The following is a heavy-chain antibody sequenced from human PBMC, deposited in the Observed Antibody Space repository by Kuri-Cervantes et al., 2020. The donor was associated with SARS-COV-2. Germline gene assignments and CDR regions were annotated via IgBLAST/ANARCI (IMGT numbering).Heavy chain of an antibody. Sequence: ESLKISCAVYGGSFSGYYWSWIRQPPGKGLEWIGEINHSGSTTYNPSLKSRVTISIDTSKNQVSLRLTSATAADTAVYYCGRVSWLQLWHRYSDSWGQGTLVTVSS. V-gene: IGHV4-34*01. J-gene: IGHJ4*02. D-gene: IGHD5-24*01. CDR3: GRVSWLQLWHRYSDS. CDR1: GGSFSGYY. CDR2: INHSGST.